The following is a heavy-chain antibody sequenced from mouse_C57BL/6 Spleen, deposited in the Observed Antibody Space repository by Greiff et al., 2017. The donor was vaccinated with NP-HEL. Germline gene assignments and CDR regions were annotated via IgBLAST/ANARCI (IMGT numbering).Heavy chain of an antibody. Sequence: QVQLQQSGAELVMPGASVKLSCKASGYTFTSYWMHWVKQRPGQGLEWIGEIDPSDSYTNYNQKFKGKSTLTVDKSSSTAYMQLSSLTSEDSAVYYCARKCRYYAMDYWGQGTSVTVSS. CDR2: IDPSDSYT. CDR3: ARKCRYYAMDY. V-gene: IGHV1-69*01. CDR1: GYTFTSYW. J-gene: IGHJ4*01. D-gene: IGHD1-3*01.